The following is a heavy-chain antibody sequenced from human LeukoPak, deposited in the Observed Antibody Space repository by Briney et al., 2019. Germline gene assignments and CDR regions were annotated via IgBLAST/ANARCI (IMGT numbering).Heavy chain of an antibody. CDR3: ARERLTMIRRVTRDAFDI. CDR1: GYTSTNYY. V-gene: IGHV1-46*04. Sequence: ASVKVSCKASGYTSTNYYLHWVRQAPGQGLEWMGIINPSGGSTSYAQKLQGRVTMTSDTSTNTVYMELSSLRSEDTAVYYCARERLTMIRRVTRDAFDIWGQGTMVTVSS. D-gene: IGHD3-10*01. J-gene: IGHJ3*02. CDR2: INPSGGST.